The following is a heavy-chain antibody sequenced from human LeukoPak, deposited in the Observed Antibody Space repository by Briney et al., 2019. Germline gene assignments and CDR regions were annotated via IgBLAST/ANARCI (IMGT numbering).Heavy chain of an antibody. Sequence: ASVKVSCKASGYTFTSYGISWVRQAPGQGLEWMGWISAYNGNTNYAQKLQGRVTMTTDTSTSTAYMELRSLRSDDTAVYYCARDRLDYYYGSSFLDYWGQGTLLTVSS. D-gene: IGHD3-10*01. CDR1: GYTFTSYG. CDR2: ISAYNGNT. J-gene: IGHJ4*02. CDR3: ARDRLDYYYGSSFLDY. V-gene: IGHV1-18*01.